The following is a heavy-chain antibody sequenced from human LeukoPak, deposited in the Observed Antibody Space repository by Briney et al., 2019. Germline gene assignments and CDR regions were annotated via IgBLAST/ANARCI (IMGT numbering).Heavy chain of an antibody. D-gene: IGHD2-8*01. Sequence: PSETLSLTCTASGGSISSSSYYWGWIRQPPGTGLEWIGSIYYSGSTYYNPSLKSRVTISVDTSKNQFSLKLSSVTAADTAVYYCARPEVYASSNWFDPWGQGTLVTVSS. V-gene: IGHV4-39*01. J-gene: IGHJ5*02. CDR2: IYYSGST. CDR3: ARPEVYASSNWFDP. CDR1: GGSISSSSYY.